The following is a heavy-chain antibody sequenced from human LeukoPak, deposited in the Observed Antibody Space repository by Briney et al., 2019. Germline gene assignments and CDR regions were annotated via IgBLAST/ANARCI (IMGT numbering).Heavy chain of an antibody. CDR3: AREGDILATTRPGNFDY. J-gene: IGHJ4*02. V-gene: IGHV1-69*13. CDR2: IIPIFGTA. CDR1: GGTFSSYA. D-gene: IGHD5-12*01. Sequence: SVKVSCKASGGTFSSYAISWVRQAPGQGLEWMGGIIPIFGTANYAQKFQGRVTITADESTSTAYMELSSLRSEDTAVYYCAREGDILATTRPGNFDYWGQGTLVTVSS.